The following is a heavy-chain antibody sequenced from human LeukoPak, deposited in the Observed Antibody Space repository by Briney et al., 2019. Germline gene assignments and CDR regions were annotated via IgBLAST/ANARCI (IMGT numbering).Heavy chain of an antibody. D-gene: IGHD2-2*01. J-gene: IGHJ4*02. Sequence: PGRSLRLSCAASGFTFSSYGMHWVRQAPGKGLEWVAVISYDGSNKYYADSVKGRFTISRDNSKSTLYLQMNSLRAEDTAVYYRAIGGRYCSGTSCYANAFDYWGQGTLVTVSS. CDR3: AIGGRYCSGTSCYANAFDY. V-gene: IGHV3-30*03. CDR1: GFTFSSYG. CDR2: ISYDGSNK.